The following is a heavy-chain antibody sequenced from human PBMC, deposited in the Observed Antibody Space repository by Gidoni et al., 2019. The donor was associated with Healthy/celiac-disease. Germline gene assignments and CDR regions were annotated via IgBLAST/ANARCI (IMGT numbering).Heavy chain of an antibody. J-gene: IGHJ5*02. CDR1: GSTFTGYH. CDR3: ARGGSVQLERPWFDP. D-gene: IGHD1-1*01. CDR2: INPNSGGT. V-gene: IGHV1-2*04. Sequence: QVQLVQSGAEVKNPGASATVSCTASGSTFTGYHMHWVRQAPGQGLEWMGWINPNSGGTNYAQKFQGWVTMTRDTSISTAYMELSRLRSDDTAVYYCARGGSVQLERPWFDPWGQGTLVTVSS.